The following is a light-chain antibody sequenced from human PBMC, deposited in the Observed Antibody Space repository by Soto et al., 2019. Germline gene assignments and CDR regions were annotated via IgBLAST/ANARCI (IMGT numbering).Light chain of an antibody. Sequence: QSVLTQPASVSGSPGQSITISCIGTSSDIGGYDFVSWYQHHPGKAPKLLIYEVNLRPSGVSSRFSGSKSGSTASLTISGLQAEDEADYYCNSYTSSSSLWVFGGGTKLTVL. V-gene: IGLV2-14*01. CDR3: NSYTSSSSLWV. CDR2: EVN. CDR1: SSDIGGYDF. J-gene: IGLJ3*02.